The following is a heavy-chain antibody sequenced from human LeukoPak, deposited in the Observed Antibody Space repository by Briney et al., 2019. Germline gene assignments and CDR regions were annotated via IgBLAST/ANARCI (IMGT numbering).Heavy chain of an antibody. CDR1: GFTFSSYG. CDR3: AREKVPLRSGTYSGKVTRWFDP. J-gene: IGHJ5*02. Sequence: GGTLRLSCAASGFTFSSYGMSWVRQAPGKGLEWVSAISGSGGSTYYADSVKGRFTISRDNSKNTLYLQMNSLRVEDTAVYYCAREKVPLRSGTYSGKVTRWFDPWGQGTLVTASS. D-gene: IGHD1-26*01. V-gene: IGHV3-23*01. CDR2: ISGSGGST.